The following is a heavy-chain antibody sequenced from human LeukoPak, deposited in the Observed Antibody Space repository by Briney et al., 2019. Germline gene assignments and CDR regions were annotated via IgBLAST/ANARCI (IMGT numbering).Heavy chain of an antibody. CDR2: ISGSGDST. CDR3: AKDGGHLRGAFDI. D-gene: IGHD2-15*01. CDR1: GFTFSSYA. Sequence: PGGSLRLSCAASGFTFSSYAMSWVRQAPGKGLEWVSFISGSGDSTYYTDSLRARFTISRDNSRNMLYLEMNTLRAEDTAVYYCAKDGGHLRGAFDIWGQGTMVTVSS. V-gene: IGHV3-23*01. J-gene: IGHJ3*02.